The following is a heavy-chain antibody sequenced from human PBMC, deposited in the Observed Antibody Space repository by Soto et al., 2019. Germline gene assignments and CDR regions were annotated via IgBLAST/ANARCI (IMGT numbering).Heavy chain of an antibody. D-gene: IGHD5-12*01. CDR1: GRSFSGYY. J-gene: IGHJ4*02. V-gene: IGHV4-34*01. CDR3: ARFGYSGYDYYFDY. CDR2: INHSGST. Sequence: PSETLSLTCAVYGRSFSGYYWSWIRQPPGKGLEWIGEINHSGSTNYNPSLKSRVTISVDTSKNQFSLKLSSVTAADTAVYYCARFGYSGYDYYFDYWGQGTLVTVSS.